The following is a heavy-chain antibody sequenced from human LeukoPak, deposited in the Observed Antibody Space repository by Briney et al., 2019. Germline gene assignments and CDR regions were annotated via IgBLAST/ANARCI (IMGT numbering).Heavy chain of an antibody. CDR1: GDSVSRNTTA. CDR3: ARGGGAFNV. Sequence: SQTLSLTCAISGDSVSRNTTAWNWIRQSPSRGLEWLGRTYYRSKWYSDYAVSVKSRIIINPDTSKNQLSLQLISVTPEDTAIYYCARGGGAFNVWGQGTMVTVSS. CDR2: TYYRSKWYS. J-gene: IGHJ3*01. D-gene: IGHD3-16*01. V-gene: IGHV6-1*01.